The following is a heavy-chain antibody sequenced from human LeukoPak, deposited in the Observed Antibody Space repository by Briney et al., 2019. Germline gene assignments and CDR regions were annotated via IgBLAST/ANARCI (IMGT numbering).Heavy chain of an antibody. CDR1: GFTFSSYA. CDR3: AKGNNYYDSSGTR. D-gene: IGHD3-22*01. V-gene: IGHV3-23*01. Sequence: GGSLRLSCAASGFTFSSYAMSWVRQAPGKGLEWDSAISGSGGSTYYADSVKGRFTISRDNSKNTLYLQMNSLRAEDTAVYYCAKGNNYYDSSGTRWGQGTMVTVSS. CDR2: ISGSGGST. J-gene: IGHJ3*01.